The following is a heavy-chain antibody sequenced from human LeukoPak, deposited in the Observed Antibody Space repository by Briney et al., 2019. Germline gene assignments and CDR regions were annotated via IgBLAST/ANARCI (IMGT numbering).Heavy chain of an antibody. CDR1: GFTFSSYA. Sequence: GGSLRLSCAPSGFTFSSYAMHWVRQAPGKGLEWVAVISYDGSNKYYADSVKGRFTISRDSSKNTLYLQMNSLRAEDTAVHYCAREPSWESSWYGYFDYWGQGTLVTVSS. V-gene: IGHV3-30*04. J-gene: IGHJ4*02. CDR2: ISYDGSNK. CDR3: AREPSWESSWYGYFDY. D-gene: IGHD6-13*01.